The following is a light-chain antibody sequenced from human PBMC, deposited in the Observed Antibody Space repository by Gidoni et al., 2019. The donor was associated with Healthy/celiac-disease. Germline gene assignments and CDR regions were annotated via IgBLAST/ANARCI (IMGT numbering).Light chain of an antibody. J-gene: IGLJ3*02. CDR3: GTWDSSLSGV. CDR2: DNN. CDR1: SSNIGNNY. V-gene: IGLV1-51*01. Sequence: QSVLTQPPSVSAAPGQKVTISCSGSSSNIGNNYVPWYQQLPGTAPKLLIYDNNKRPSGIPDRVSGSKSGTSATLGITGLQTGDEADYYCGTWDSSLSGVFGGGTKLTVL.